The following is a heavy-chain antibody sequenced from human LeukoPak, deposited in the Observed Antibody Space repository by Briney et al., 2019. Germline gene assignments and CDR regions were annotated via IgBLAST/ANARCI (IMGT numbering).Heavy chain of an antibody. D-gene: IGHD3-22*01. CDR1: GFTFSSYW. CDR2: INSDGSST. Sequence: GGSLRLSCAASGFTFSSYWMHWVRQAPGEGLVWVSRINSDGSSTSYADSVKGRFTISRDNAKNTLYLQMNSLRAEDTAVYYCARDNTMIAKGFDYWGQGTLVTVSS. V-gene: IGHV3-74*01. CDR3: ARDNTMIAKGFDY. J-gene: IGHJ4*02.